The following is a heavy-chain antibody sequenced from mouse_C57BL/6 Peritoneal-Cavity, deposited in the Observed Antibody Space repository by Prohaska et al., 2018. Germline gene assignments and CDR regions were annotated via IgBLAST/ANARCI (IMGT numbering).Heavy chain of an antibody. CDR3: AKRGGNYAMDY. Sequence: GVDWVRQPPGKGLEWLGVIWGGGSTNYNSALMSRLSISKDNSKSKVFLKMNSLQTDDTAMYYCAKRGGNYAMDYWGQGTSVTVSS. J-gene: IGHJ4*01. CDR2: IWGGGST. V-gene: IGHV2-9*01. CDR1: G.